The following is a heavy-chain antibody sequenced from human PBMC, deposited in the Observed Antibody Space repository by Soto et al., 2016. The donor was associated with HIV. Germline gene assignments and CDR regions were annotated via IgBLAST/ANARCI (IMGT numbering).Heavy chain of an antibody. CDR2: INPNSGGT. J-gene: IGHJ3*02. CDR3: ASGIQPWGHAFDI. D-gene: IGHD5-18*01. V-gene: IGHV1-2*02. CDR1: GYTFTGYY. Sequence: QVQLVQSGAEVKKPGASVKVSCKASGYTFTGYYMHWVRQAPGQGLEWMGWINPNSGGTNYAQEFQGRVTMTRDTSISTAYMELSRLRSDDTAVYYCASGIQPWGHAFDIWGQGTMVTVSS.